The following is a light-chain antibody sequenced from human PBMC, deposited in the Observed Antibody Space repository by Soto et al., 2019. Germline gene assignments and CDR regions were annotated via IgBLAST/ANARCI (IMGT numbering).Light chain of an antibody. CDR3: EQYNNWPLT. J-gene: IGKJ4*01. Sequence: EIVMTQSPATLSVSPGERTTLSCRASQSVNSNLAWYQQKRGQAPRLLIYEASSRATGIPARFSASGSGTEFTLTISSLQFEDFAVYYCEQYNNWPLTFGGGTNVEIK. CDR2: EAS. CDR1: QSVNSN. V-gene: IGKV3-15*01.